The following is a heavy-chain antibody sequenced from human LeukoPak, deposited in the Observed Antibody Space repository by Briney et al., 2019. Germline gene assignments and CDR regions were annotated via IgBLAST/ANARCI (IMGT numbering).Heavy chain of an antibody. CDR3: ARGGTELVIPTY. CDR2: IKQDGSEE. Sequence: GGSLRLSCAASGFTVSSHWMSWVRQAPGKGLEWMANIKQDGSEEYYVDSVKGRFTITRDNDKNSLYLQMNSLGAEDTAVYYCARGGTELVIPTYWGQGILVTVSS. J-gene: IGHJ4*02. CDR1: GFTVSSHW. V-gene: IGHV3-7*01. D-gene: IGHD3-22*01.